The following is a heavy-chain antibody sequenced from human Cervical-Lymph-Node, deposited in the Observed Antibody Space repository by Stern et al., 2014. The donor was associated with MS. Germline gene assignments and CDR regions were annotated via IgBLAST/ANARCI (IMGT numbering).Heavy chain of an antibody. Sequence: QVQLVQSGAEVKKPGATMKVSCKASGYTFTSYGITWVRQAPGQGLEWMGWISAYNGATNYAQKLQGRVTMTTDTSTSSAYMELRSLTSDDTAMYYCARATDYGTNWGQGTLVTVSS. V-gene: IGHV1-18*01. CDR1: GYTFTSYG. J-gene: IGHJ4*02. CDR2: ISAYNGAT. CDR3: ARATDYGTN. D-gene: IGHD4-17*01.